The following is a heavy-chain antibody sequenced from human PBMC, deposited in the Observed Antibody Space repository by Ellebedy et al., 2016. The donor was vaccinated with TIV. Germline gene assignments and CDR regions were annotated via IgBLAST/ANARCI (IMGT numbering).Heavy chain of an antibody. V-gene: IGHV1-24*01. Sequence: AASVKISCKVSGYTLTELSIHWVRQAPGKGLEWMGGFDPEDGETIYAQKFQGRVTMTEDTSTDTAYMELSRLRSEDTAVHYCATLLSHLDYWGQGTLVTVSS. D-gene: IGHD3-16*02. J-gene: IGHJ4*02. CDR3: ATLLSHLDY. CDR2: FDPEDGET. CDR1: GYTLTELS.